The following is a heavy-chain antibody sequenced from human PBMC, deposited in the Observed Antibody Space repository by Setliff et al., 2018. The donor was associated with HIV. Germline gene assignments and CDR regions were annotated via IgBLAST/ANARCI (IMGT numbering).Heavy chain of an antibody. CDR1: GGPISSSSYY. CDR2: IYYSGST. D-gene: IGHD3-3*01. J-gene: IGHJ6*03. Sequence: SETLSLTCTVSGGPISSSSYYWGWIRQPPGKGLEWIGFIYYSGSTYYNPSLKSRVTMSVDTSKNQFSLKLSSVTAADTAVYYCARGTAYYNFWSGYSQDYYYYMDVWGKGTTVTVSS. CDR3: ARGTAYYNFWSGYSQDYYYYMDV. V-gene: IGHV4-39*07.